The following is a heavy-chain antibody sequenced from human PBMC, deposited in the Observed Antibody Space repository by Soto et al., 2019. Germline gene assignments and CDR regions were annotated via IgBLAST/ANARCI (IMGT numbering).Heavy chain of an antibody. CDR3: AKDRSIGYCSGGSCFPVDS. Sequence: PGGSLRLSCAASGFTFSNAWMSWVRQAPGKGLEWVGRIKSKTDGGTTDYAAPVKGRFTISRDDSKNTLYLQMNSLKTEDTAVYYCAKDRSIGYCSGGSCFPVDSWGQGTLVTVSS. V-gene: IGHV3-15*01. CDR1: GFTFSNAW. D-gene: IGHD2-15*01. J-gene: IGHJ4*02. CDR2: IKSKTDGGTT.